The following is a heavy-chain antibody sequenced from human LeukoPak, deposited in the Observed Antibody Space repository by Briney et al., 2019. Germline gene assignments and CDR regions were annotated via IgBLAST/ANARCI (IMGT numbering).Heavy chain of an antibody. D-gene: IGHD1-26*01. Sequence: ASVKVSCKASGYTFTSYDINWVRQATGQGLEWMGWMNPNSGNTGYAQKFQGRVTITRNTSISTAYMELSSLRSEDTAVYYCARAMGASHYYYYYMDVWDKGTTVTVSS. CDR3: ARAMGASHYYYYYMDV. CDR2: MNPNSGNT. CDR1: GYTFTSYD. J-gene: IGHJ6*03. V-gene: IGHV1-8*03.